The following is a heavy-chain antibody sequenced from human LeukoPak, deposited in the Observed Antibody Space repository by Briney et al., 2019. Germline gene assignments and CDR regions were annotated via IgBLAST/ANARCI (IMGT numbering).Heavy chain of an antibody. CDR1: GFTFSSYA. CDR2: ISGSGGST. Sequence: GGSLRLSCAASGFTFSSYAMSWVRQAPGKGLEWVSAISGSGGSTYYADSVKGRFTISRDSSKNTLYLQMNSLRAEDTAVYYCAKDGGIAVAGLDYWGQGTLVTVSS. D-gene: IGHD6-19*01. J-gene: IGHJ4*02. V-gene: IGHV3-23*01. CDR3: AKDGGIAVAGLDY.